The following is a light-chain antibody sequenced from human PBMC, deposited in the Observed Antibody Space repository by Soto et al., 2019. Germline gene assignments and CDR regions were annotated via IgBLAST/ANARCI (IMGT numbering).Light chain of an antibody. Sequence: VMTQTPLSLSVAPGQPASMSCKSSQSLLHITGETFLFWYLQKPGQSPQLLIYEVSTRVSGVPDRFSGSGSGTDFTLEISRVETDDVGIYYCMQSTQLPPTFGQGTRREIK. CDR1: QSLLHITGETF. CDR2: EVS. V-gene: IGKV2D-29*02. CDR3: MQSTQLPPT. J-gene: IGKJ5*01.